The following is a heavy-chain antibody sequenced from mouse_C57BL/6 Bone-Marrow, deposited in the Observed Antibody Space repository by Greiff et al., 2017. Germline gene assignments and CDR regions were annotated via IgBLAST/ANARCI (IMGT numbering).Heavy chain of an antibody. CDR2: ISNGGGST. V-gene: IGHV5-12*01. Sequence: EVNVVESGGGLVQPGGSLKLSCAASGFTFSDYYMYWVRQTPEKRLEWVAYISNGGGSTYYPDTVKGRFTISRDNAKNTLYLQMSRLKSEDTAMYYCAVAKDYFDYWGQGTTLTVSS. J-gene: IGHJ2*01. CDR3: AVAKDYFDY. CDR1: GFTFSDYY. D-gene: IGHD1-1*01.